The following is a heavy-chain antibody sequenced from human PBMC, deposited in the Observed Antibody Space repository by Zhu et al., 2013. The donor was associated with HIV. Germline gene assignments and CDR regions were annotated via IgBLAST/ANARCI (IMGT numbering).Heavy chain of an antibody. CDR1: GYTFTSYD. J-gene: IGHJ4*02. Sequence: QVQLVQSGPEVKKPGASVKVSCKASGYTFTSYDINWVRQATGQGLEWMGWMNPNSGNTGNAQKFQGRVTMTRNNSITTAYMELSSLSYEDTAIYYCARRAGTSGTTLEFWGQGTLVT. CDR2: MNPNSGNT. CDR3: ARRAGTSGTTLEF. D-gene: IGHD1-7*01. V-gene: IGHV1-8*01.